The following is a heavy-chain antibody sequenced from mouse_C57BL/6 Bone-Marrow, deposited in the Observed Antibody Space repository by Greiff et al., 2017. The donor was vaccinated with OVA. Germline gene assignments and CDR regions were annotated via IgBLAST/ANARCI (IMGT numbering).Heavy chain of an antibody. D-gene: IGHD1-1*01. CDR2: IYPRSGNT. J-gene: IGHJ2*01. CDR3: AYYYGSWYYFDY. Sequence: VQLQESGAELARPGASVKLSCKASGYTFTSYGISWVKQRTGQGLEWIGEIYPRSGNTYYNEKFKGKATLTADKSSSTAYMELRSLTSEDSAVYFCAYYYGSWYYFDYWGQGTTLTVSS. V-gene: IGHV1-81*01. CDR1: GYTFTSYG.